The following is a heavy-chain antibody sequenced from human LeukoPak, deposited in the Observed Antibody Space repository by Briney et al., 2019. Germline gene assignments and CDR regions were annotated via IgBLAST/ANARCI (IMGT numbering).Heavy chain of an antibody. J-gene: IGHJ5*02. V-gene: IGHV4-38-2*02. D-gene: IGHD2-2*01. Sequence: PSETLSLTCTVSGYSISSGYYWGWIRQPPGKGLEWIGSIYHSGSTYYNPPLKSRVTISVDTSKNQFSLKLSSVTAADTAVYECARKDIVVVPAAGDWFDPWGQGTLVTVSS. CDR1: GYSISSGYY. CDR3: ARKDIVVVPAAGDWFDP. CDR2: IYHSGST.